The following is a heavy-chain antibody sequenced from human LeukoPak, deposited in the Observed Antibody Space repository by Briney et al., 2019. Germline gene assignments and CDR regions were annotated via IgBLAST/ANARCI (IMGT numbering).Heavy chain of an antibody. D-gene: IGHD3-10*01. J-gene: IGHJ4*02. CDR2: ISGSGGST. CDR3: PKVPYGSGSAYFDC. Sequence: PGGSLRLSCAASGFTFSSYAMSWVRQAPGKGLEWVSAISGSGGSTYYADSVKGRFTISRDDSKNTLYLQMNSLRAEDTAVYNGPKVPYGSGSAYFDCWGQRTLVTVSS. V-gene: IGHV3-23*01. CDR1: GFTFSSYA.